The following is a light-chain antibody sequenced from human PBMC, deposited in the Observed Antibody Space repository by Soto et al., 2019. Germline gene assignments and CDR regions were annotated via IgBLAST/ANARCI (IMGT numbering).Light chain of an antibody. J-gene: IGKJ5*01. CDR1: QAISSY. CDR3: QLRSTWPL. CDR2: DTS. Sequence: EIVLTQSPATLSLSPGESATLSCRASQAISSYLAWYQQKPGQAPRLLIYDTSKRATGIPARFSGSGSGADFTLIISDVEPEDLAVYYCQLRSTWPLFGQGTRLEIK. V-gene: IGKV3-11*01.